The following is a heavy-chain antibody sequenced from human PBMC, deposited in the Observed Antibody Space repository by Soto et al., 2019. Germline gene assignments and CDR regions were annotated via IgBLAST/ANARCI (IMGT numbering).Heavy chain of an antibody. D-gene: IGHD3-9*01. CDR2: IYYNGVT. V-gene: IGHV4-30-4*01. CDR1: GGSISNGDYY. CDR3: ARQARYYDILTGYPRVANWFDP. J-gene: IGHJ5*02. Sequence: PSETLSLTCTVSGGSISNGDYYWSWIRQPPGKGMESIWYIYYNGVTNYNPSLNSRVTISVDTSKNQFSLKLSFVTAADTAVYYCARQARYYDILTGYPRVANWFDPWGQGTLVTFSS.